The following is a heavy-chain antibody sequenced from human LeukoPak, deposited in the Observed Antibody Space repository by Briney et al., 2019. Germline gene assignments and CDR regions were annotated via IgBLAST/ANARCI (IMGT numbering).Heavy chain of an antibody. CDR3: ARGGDLPIVPAAINWFDP. CDR2: MNPNRGNR. D-gene: IGHD2-2*01. Sequence: ASVKVSCKASGYTFTSYDINWVRQAPGQGLEWMGCMNPNRGNRGYEQKFQARDTITRNTSISTAYMELSSLRSEDTAVYYCARGGDLPIVPAAINWFDPWGQGTLVTVSS. V-gene: IGHV1-8*03. J-gene: IGHJ5*02. CDR1: GYTFTSYD.